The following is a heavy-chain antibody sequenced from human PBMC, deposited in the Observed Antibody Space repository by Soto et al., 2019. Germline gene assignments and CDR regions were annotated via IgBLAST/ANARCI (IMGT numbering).Heavy chain of an antibody. CDR2: ISGSGDGT. CDR1: GFSVSDYA. J-gene: IGHJ6*02. V-gene: IGHV3-23*01. CDR3: TKSRRSVLMVYGFGGMDV. D-gene: IGHD2-8*01. Sequence: GGSLELSCAASGFSVSDYAMSWVRQAPGKGLEWVSSISGSGDGTYYGDSVKGRFTLSRDTSQKTLYLQMNNLRGEDTAVYFCTKSRRSVLMVYGFGGMDVWGRGTTVTVSS.